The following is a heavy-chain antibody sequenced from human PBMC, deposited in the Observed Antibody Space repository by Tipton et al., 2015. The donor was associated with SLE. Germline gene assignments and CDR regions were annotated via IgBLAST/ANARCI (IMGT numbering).Heavy chain of an antibody. V-gene: IGHV4-59*01. CDR1: GGSISSYY. CDR3: ARETIAATGNWFDP. J-gene: IGHJ5*02. Sequence: TLSLTCTVSGGSISSYYWSWIRQPPGKGLEWIGYIYYSGSTNYNPSLKSRVTISVDTSKNQFSLKVTSVTAADTAVYYCARETIAATGNWFDPWGQGTLVTVSS. D-gene: IGHD6-13*01. CDR2: IYYSGST.